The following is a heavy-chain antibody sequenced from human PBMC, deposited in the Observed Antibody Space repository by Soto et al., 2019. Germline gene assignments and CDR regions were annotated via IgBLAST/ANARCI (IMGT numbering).Heavy chain of an antibody. V-gene: IGHV3-21*01. CDR2: ISSSSSYI. Sequence: GGSLRLSCAASGFTFSSYSMNWVRQAPGKGLEWVSSISSSSSYIYYADSVKGRFTISRDNAKNSLYLQMNSLRAEDTAVYYCASSYSSSWSNFEYWGQGTLVTVAS. J-gene: IGHJ4*02. CDR1: GFTFSSYS. D-gene: IGHD6-13*01. CDR3: ASSYSSSWSNFEY.